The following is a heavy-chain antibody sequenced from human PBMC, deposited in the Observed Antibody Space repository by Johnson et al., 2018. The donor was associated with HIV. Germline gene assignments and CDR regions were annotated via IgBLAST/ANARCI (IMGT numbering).Heavy chain of an antibody. D-gene: IGHD3-16*01. CDR1: GFTFSSYA. CDR3: ARGPGRQEGTRWGDAFDI. V-gene: IGHV3-23*04. J-gene: IGHJ3*02. CDR2: ISGSGGST. Sequence: VQLVESGGGVVQPGGSLRLSCAASGFTFSSYAMSWVRQAPGKGLEWVSAISGSGGSTYYADSVKGRFTISRDNSKNTRYLQMNSLRAEDTAVYYCARGPGRQEGTRWGDAFDIWGQGTMVTVSS.